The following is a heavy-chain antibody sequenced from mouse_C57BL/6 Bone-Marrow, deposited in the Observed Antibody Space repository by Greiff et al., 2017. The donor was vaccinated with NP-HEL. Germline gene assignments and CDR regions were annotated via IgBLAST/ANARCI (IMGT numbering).Heavy chain of an antibody. J-gene: IGHJ4*01. Sequence: VQLQQSGPELVKPGASVKISCKASGYAFSSSWMNWVKQRPGKGLEWIGRIYPGDGDTNYNGKFKGKATLTADQSSSTAYMQLSSLTSEDSAVYFCARSPVNAMDDWGQGTSVTVSS. CDR2: IYPGDGDT. CDR3: ARSPVNAMDD. V-gene: IGHV1-82*01. CDR1: GYAFSSSW.